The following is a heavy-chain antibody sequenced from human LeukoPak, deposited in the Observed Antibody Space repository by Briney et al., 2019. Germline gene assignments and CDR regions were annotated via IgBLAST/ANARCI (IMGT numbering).Heavy chain of an antibody. CDR1: GYTFSGTGWY. CDR3: ARDGPAEMVDFDY. CDR2: IYPNNGAT. Sequence: ASVTVSCKASGYTFSGTGWYLYWLRQAPGQGLECMGWIYPNNGATAYAQKFQGRVAMTRDTSITTAYMELSRLRPDDTAVYYCARDGPAEMVDFDYWGQGTLVIVSS. J-gene: IGHJ4*02. D-gene: IGHD2-8*01. V-gene: IGHV1-2*02.